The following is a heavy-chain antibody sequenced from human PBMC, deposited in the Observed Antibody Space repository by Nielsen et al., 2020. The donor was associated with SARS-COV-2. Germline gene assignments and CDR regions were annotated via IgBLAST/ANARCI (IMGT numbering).Heavy chain of an antibody. V-gene: IGHV1-46*01. D-gene: IGHD3-22*01. Sequence: ASVKVSCKASGYTFTSYYMHWVRQAPGQGLEWVGIINPSGGSTSYAQKFQGRVTMTRDTSTSTVYMELSSLRSEDTAVYYCARGASITMIVVTTDLFDYWGQGTLVTVSS. CDR3: ARGASITMIVVTTDLFDY. J-gene: IGHJ4*02. CDR2: INPSGGST. CDR1: GYTFTSYY.